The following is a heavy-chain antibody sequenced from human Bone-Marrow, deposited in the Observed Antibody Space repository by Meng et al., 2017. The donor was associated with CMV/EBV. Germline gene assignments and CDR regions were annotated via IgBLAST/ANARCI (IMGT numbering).Heavy chain of an antibody. J-gene: IGHJ4*02. V-gene: IGHV3-30*18. CDR2: ISYDGINK. CDR1: GFTFSNYA. D-gene: IGHD6-19*01. CDR3: AKAPDSSGQLIGY. Sequence: CAASGFTFSNYALHWVRQAPGKGLEWVAVISYDGINKYYTDSVKGRFTISRDNSKNTLYLQMNSLRAEDTAVYYCAKAPDSSGQLIGYWGQGTLVTVSS.